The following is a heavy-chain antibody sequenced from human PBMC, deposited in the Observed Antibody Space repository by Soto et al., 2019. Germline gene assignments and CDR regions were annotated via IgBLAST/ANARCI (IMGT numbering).Heavy chain of an antibody. Sequence: PGGSLRLSCAASGFTFSNYGMKWVRQAPGKGLEWVSGIDGSGGSTYYADSVKGRFTISRDNSKNTLYLQMNSLRAEDTAVYYCAKDPSILEWLSPFSYWGQGTLVTVSS. J-gene: IGHJ4*02. CDR1: GFTFSNYG. D-gene: IGHD3-3*01. CDR3: AKDPSILEWLSPFSY. V-gene: IGHV3-23*01. CDR2: IDGSGGST.